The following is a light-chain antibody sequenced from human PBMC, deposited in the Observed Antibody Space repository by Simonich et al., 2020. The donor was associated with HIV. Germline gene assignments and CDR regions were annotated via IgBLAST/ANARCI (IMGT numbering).Light chain of an antibody. Sequence: DIQMTQSPSTLSAHVGDRVTITCRASQSNDNWLAWYQQKPGKAPKLLIYAASTLQSGDPSRFSGSGSGTDFTLTISSLQPEDFATYYCQQLNSYRTFGQGTRLEIK. CDR3: QQLNSYRT. CDR2: AAS. CDR1: QSNDNW. V-gene: IGKV1-9*01. J-gene: IGKJ5*01.